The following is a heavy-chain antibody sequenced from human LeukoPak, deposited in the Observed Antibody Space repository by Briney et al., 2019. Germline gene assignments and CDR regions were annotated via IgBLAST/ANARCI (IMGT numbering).Heavy chain of an antibody. CDR2: INHSGST. D-gene: IGHD6-19*01. J-gene: IGHJ4*02. V-gene: IGHV4-34*01. Sequence: PSETLSLTCAVYGGSFSGYYWSWIRQPPGKGLEWIGEINHSGSTNYNPSLKGRVTISVDTSKNQFSLKLSSVTAADTAVYYCARLAPSGWYDYWGQGTLVTVSS. CDR3: ARLAPSGWYDY. CDR1: GGSFSGYY.